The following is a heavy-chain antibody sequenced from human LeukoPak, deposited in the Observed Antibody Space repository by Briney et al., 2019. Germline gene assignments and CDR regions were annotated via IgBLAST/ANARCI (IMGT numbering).Heavy chain of an antibody. V-gene: IGHV3-23*01. D-gene: IGHD4-17*01. J-gene: IGHJ4*02. Sequence: GPLRLSCAASGFTFSSYAMSRVRQAPGKGLEWVSAISGSGGSTYYADSVKGRFTISRDNSKNTLYLQMNSLRAEDTAVYYCAKWIDCGDWGFNYWGQGTLVTVSS. CDR3: AKWIDCGDWGFNY. CDR2: ISGSGGST. CDR1: GFTFSSYA.